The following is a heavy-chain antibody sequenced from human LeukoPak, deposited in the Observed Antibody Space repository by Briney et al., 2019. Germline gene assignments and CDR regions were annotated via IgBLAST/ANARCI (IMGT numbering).Heavy chain of an antibody. CDR3: ARDIEEQQLVRAGFDL. D-gene: IGHD6-13*01. CDR2: IIPILGIA. V-gene: IGHV1-69*04. Sequence: LWASVKVSCKASGGTFSSYAISWVRQAPGQGLEWMGRIIPILGIANYAQKFQGRVTITADKSTSTAYMELSSLRSEDTAVYYCARDIEEQQLVRAGFDLWGRGTLVTVSS. CDR1: GGTFSSYA. J-gene: IGHJ2*01.